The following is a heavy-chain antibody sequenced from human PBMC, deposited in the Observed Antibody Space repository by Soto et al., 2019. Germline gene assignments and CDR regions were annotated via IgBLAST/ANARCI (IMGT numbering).Heavy chain of an antibody. CDR3: ARLTGMSTATTDRGLDT. D-gene: IGHD1-1*01. V-gene: IGHV4-39*01. CDR2: IYYSGTS. Sequence: QLQLQESGPGLVKPSETLSLICTVSGGSISSSILYWGWIRQPPGKGLEWIGSIYYSGTSYYTPSLKSRTTISVATARNQFALKLNAVSAAETAVYYCARLTGMSTATTDRGLDTWGQGTLVTFSP. CDR1: GGSISSSILY. J-gene: IGHJ5*02.